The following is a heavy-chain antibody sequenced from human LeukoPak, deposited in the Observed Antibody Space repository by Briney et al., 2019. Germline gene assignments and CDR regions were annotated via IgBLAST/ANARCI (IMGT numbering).Heavy chain of an antibody. CDR2: IYYSGST. CDR3: ARQIDGYYGSGVILDRGGY. CDR1: GGSISSSSYH. J-gene: IGHJ4*02. D-gene: IGHD3-10*01. V-gene: IGHV4-39*01. Sequence: PSETLSLTCTVSGGSISSSSYHWGWIRQPPGKGLEWIGSIYYSGSTYYNPSLKSRVTISVDTSKNQFSLKLSSVTAADTAVYYCARQIDGYYGSGVILDRGGYWGQGTLVTVSS.